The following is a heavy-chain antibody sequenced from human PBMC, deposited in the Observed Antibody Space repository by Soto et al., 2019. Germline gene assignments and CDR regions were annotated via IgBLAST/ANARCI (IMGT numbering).Heavy chain of an antibody. V-gene: IGHV3-7*01. Sequence: GGSLRLSCAASGFTFSSYWMSWVRQAPGKGLEWVANIKQDGSEKYYVDSVKGRFTISRDNAKNSLYLQMNSLRAEDTAVYYCAREVPEIVVVPAATSDYYYYMDVWGKGTTVTVSS. CDR1: GFTFSSYW. CDR3: AREVPEIVVVPAATSDYYYYMDV. CDR2: IKQDGSEK. J-gene: IGHJ6*03. D-gene: IGHD2-2*01.